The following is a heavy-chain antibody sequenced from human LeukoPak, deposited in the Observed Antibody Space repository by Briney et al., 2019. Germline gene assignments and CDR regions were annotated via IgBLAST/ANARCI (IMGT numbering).Heavy chain of an antibody. CDR2: IKQDGSDK. Sequence: GGSLRLSCAASGFSISAYWMTWVRQTPGKGLEWVANIKQDGSDKYYVDSVKGRFTISRDNAKNSLYLQMNSLRAEDTAVYYCARDLPLTPLDYWGQGTLVTVSS. CDR1: GFSISAYW. J-gene: IGHJ4*02. CDR3: ARDLPLTPLDY. D-gene: IGHD3-9*01. V-gene: IGHV3-7*01.